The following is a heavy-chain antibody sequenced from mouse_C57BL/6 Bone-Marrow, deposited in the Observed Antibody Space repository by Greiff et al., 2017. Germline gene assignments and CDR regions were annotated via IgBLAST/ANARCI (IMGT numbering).Heavy chain of an antibody. D-gene: IGHD1-1*01. CDR1: GYTFTDYY. Sequence: VQLKESGPVLVKPGASVKMSCKASGYTFTDYYMNWVKQSHGKSLEWIGVINPYNGGTSYNQKFKGKATLTVDKASSTADMDLNSLTSEASAVYYCDRALIYYGSSDYWGQGTTLTVSS. CDR3: DRALIYYGSSDY. V-gene: IGHV1-19*01. CDR2: INPYNGGT. J-gene: IGHJ2*01.